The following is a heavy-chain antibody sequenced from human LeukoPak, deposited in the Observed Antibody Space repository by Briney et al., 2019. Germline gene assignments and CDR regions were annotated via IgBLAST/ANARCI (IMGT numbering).Heavy chain of an antibody. CDR3: ARAYDILTGSPAPDY. CDR2: ISAYNGNT. J-gene: IGHJ4*02. D-gene: IGHD3-9*01. CDR1: GYTFTSYG. V-gene: IGHV1-18*01. Sequence: GASVKVSCKASGYTFTSYGISWVRQAPGQGLEWMGWISAYNGNTNYAQKLQGRVTMTTDTSTSTAYMELRSLRSDDTAVYYCARAYDILTGSPAPDYWGQGTLVTVSS.